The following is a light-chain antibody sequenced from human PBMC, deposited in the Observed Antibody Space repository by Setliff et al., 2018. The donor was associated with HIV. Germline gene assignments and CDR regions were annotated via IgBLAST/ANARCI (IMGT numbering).Light chain of an antibody. Sequence: QSVLTQPASVSGSPGQSITISCTGSSSDVGGYDYVSWYQQHPDKAPKLMIFDVTDRPSGVSNRFSGSKSGNTASLTISGLRAEDEAHYYCSSYGSGDTLLFGAGTKVT. CDR2: DVT. J-gene: IGLJ2*01. CDR3: SSYGSGDTLL. CDR1: SSDVGGYDY. V-gene: IGLV2-14*03.